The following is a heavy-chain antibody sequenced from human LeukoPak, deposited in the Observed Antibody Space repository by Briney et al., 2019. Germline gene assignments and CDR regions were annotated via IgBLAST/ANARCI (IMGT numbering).Heavy chain of an antibody. D-gene: IGHD4-17*01. V-gene: IGHV1-46*01. Sequence: ASVKVSCKASGYTFTSYYMHWVRQAPGQGLEWMGIINPSGGSTSYAQKFQGRVTVTRDTSTSTVYMEQSSLRSEDTAVYYCARDLTTDASRFYYYGMDVWGQGTTVTVSS. CDR2: INPSGGST. CDR3: ARDLTTDASRFYYYGMDV. J-gene: IGHJ6*02. CDR1: GYTFTSYY.